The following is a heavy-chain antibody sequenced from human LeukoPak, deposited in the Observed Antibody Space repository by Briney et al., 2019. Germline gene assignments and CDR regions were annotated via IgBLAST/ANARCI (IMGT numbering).Heavy chain of an antibody. V-gene: IGHV4-38-2*02. CDR1: GYSISSGYY. CDR2: IYHSGST. D-gene: IGHD2-21*02. CDR3: ATEQRGGDCYFSY. J-gene: IGHJ4*02. Sequence: SETLSLTCTVSGYSISSGYYWGWIRQPPGKGLEWIGSIYHSGSTYYNPSLKSRVTISVDTSKNQFSLKLSSVTAADTAVYYCATEQRGGDCYFSYWGQGTLVTVSS.